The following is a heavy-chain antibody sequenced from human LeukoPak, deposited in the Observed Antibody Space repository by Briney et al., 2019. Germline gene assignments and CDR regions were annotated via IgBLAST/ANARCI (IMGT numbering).Heavy chain of an antibody. CDR2: IYTSGTT. J-gene: IGHJ4*02. D-gene: IGHD6-6*01. Sequence: PSETLSLTCTVSGDSISSGGYYCSWVRQPPGKGLEWIGRIYTSGTTNYNPSLKSRVTISLDTSKDQFSLKINSVTAADTAVYYCARGEYSSSHLDYWGQGTLVTVSS. CDR3: ARGEYSSSHLDY. V-gene: IGHV4-61*02. CDR1: GDSISSGGYY.